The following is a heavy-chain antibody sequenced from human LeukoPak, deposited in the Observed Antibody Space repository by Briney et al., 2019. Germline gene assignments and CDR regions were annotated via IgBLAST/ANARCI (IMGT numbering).Heavy chain of an antibody. CDR1: GFTFADYA. CDR3: TRLGMAISGRDPVAH. V-gene: IGHV3-49*04. CDR2: VRGETYGGAA. D-gene: IGHD2-15*01. Sequence: GGSLRLSCAASGFTFADYAMSWVRQAPGKGLEWVGFVRGETYGGAADYGASVRGSFTIYRDDSKSIAYLQMNSLEIEDTAVYYCTRLGMAISGRDPVAHWGQGTLVTVSS. J-gene: IGHJ4*02.